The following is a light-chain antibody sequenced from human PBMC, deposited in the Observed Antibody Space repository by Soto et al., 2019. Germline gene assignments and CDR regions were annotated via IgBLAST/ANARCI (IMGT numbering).Light chain of an antibody. CDR1: SSDVGGYNY. J-gene: IGLJ1*01. CDR3: SSYTSSSTLYV. V-gene: IGLV2-14*01. CDR2: EVS. Sequence: QSALTQPASVSGSPGQSITISCTGTSSDVGGYNYVSWYQQHPGKAPKLIIYEVSNRLSGVSNRFSGSKSGDTASLTISGLHAEDEADYYCSSYTSSSTLYVFGTGTKVTVL.